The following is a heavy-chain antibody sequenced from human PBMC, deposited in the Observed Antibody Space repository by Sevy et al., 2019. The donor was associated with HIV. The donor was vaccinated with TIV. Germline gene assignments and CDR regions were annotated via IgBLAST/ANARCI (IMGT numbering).Heavy chain of an antibody. V-gene: IGHV3-49*04. D-gene: IGHD1-26*01. Sequence: GGSLRLSCTVSGFTFGDYTLSWVRQAPGKGLEWVAFIRGKPYGGTTEYAASVKARFTISRDDSKSMAYLQMNSLKTEDTAVYYCTRVEGAADWGMDVWGQGTTVTVSS. J-gene: IGHJ6*02. CDR2: IRGKPYGGTT. CDR1: GFTFGDYT. CDR3: TRVEGAADWGMDV.